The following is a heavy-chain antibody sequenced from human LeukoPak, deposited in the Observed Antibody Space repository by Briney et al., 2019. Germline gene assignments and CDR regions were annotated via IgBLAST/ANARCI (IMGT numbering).Heavy chain of an antibody. V-gene: IGHV4-61*02. CDR1: GGSISSGSYY. CDR3: VRAVWFGPPDY. CDR2: IYTSGST. Sequence: SETLSLTCTVSGGSISSGSYYWSWIRQPAGKGLEWIGRIYTSGSTNYNPSLKSRVTISVDTSKNQFSLKLSSVTAADTAVYYCVRAVWFGPPDYWGQGTLVTVSS. J-gene: IGHJ4*02. D-gene: IGHD3-10*01.